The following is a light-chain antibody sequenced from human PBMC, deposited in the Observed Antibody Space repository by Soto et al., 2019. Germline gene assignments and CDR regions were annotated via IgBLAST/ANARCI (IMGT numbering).Light chain of an antibody. Sequence: QSALTQPRSVSGSPEQSVTISCTGTSSDVGGYNYVSWYQQHPGKAPKLMIYDVSKRPSGVPDRFSGSKSGNTASLTISGLQAEDEADYYCCSYAGSYTLGVFGGGTKLTVL. CDR1: SSDVGGYNY. CDR3: CSYAGSYTLGV. CDR2: DVS. J-gene: IGLJ2*01. V-gene: IGLV2-11*01.